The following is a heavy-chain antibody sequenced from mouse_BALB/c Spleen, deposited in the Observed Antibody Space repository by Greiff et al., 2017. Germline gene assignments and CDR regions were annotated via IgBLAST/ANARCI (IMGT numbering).Heavy chain of an antibody. J-gene: IGHJ2*01. CDR2: ISSGGSYT. D-gene: IGHD1-2*01. V-gene: IGHV5-6*01. CDR1: GFTFSSYG. Sequence: EVKLMESGGDLVKPGGSLKLSCAASGFTFSSYGMSWVRQTPDKRLEWVATISSGGSYTYYPDSVKGRFTISRDNAKNTLYLQMSSLKSEDTAMYYCARQGITTATSYFDYWGQGTTLTVSS. CDR3: ARQGITTATSYFDY.